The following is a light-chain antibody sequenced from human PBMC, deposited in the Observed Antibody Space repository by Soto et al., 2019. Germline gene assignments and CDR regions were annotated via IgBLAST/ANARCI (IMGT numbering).Light chain of an antibody. CDR1: QYINTR. Sequence: EIVLTQSPASLSSFPGDRVNLSCRASQYINTRLAWYQHRPGQAPRLLIYQTSIRAAGIPARFSASGSGTDFTLTISDVQPEDFALYYCHQRQSWPRTFGGGTKVDI. V-gene: IGKV3-11*01. CDR3: HQRQSWPRT. J-gene: IGKJ4*01. CDR2: QTS.